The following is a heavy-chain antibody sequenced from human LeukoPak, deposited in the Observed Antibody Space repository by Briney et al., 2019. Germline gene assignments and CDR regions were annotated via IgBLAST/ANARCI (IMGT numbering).Heavy chain of an antibody. V-gene: IGHV3-74*01. J-gene: IGHJ4*02. CDR1: GFTFSSYA. CDR3: ARDRSGYGIFDY. D-gene: IGHD5-12*01. Sequence: ESGGSLRLSCAASGFTFSSYAMSWVRQAPGKGLVWVSRITNDGSSTTYADSVKGRFTISRDNAKNMLYLQVNSLRAEDTAVYYCARDRSGYGIFDYWGQGTLVTVSS. CDR2: ITNDGSST.